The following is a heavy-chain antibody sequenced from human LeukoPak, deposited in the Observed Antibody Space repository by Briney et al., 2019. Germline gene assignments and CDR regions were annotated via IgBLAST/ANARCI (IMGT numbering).Heavy chain of an antibody. CDR2: ISSSSSYI. CDR3: ARDLSLRDDAFDI. Sequence: GGSLRLSCAASGFTFSSYSMTWVRQAPGKGLEWVSSISSSSSYIYYADSVKGRFTISRDNAKNSLYLQMNSLRAEDTAVYYCARDLSLRDDAFDIWGQGTMVTVSS. CDR1: GFTFSSYS. V-gene: IGHV3-21*01. J-gene: IGHJ3*02.